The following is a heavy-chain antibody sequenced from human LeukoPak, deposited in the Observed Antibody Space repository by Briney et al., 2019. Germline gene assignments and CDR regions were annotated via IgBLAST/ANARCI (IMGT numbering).Heavy chain of an antibody. CDR2: ISGSGGST. J-gene: IGHJ4*02. CDR3: AKDDSSGYYSY. V-gene: IGHV3-23*01. CDR1: GFTFSSYA. D-gene: IGHD3-22*01. Sequence: AGGSLRLSCAASGFTFSSYAMSWVRQAPGKGLEWVSAISGSGGSTYYADSVKGRSTISRDNSKNTLYLQMNSLRAEDTAVYYCAKDDSSGYYSYWGQGTLVTVST.